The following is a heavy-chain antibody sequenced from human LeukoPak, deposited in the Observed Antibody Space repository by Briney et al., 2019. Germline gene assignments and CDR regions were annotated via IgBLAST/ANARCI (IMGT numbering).Heavy chain of an antibody. J-gene: IGHJ6*02. V-gene: IGHV1-46*03. CDR2: INPSGGST. Sequence: GASVKVSCKASGYTFTSYYMHWVRQAPGQGLEWMGIINPSGGSTSYAQKFQGRVTMTRDTSTSAVYMELSSLRSEDTAVYYCAVYREYYYGMDVWGQGTTVTVSS. CDR3: AVYREYYYGMDV. CDR1: GYTFTSYY. D-gene: IGHD2-2*01.